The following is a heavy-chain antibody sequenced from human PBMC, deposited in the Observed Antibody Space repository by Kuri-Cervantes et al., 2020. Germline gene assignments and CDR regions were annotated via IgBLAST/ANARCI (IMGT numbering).Heavy chain of an antibody. J-gene: IGHJ4*02. D-gene: IGHD5-24*01. Sequence: VSVKVSCKASGYTFTGYYMHWVRQAPGQGLEWMGWINPNSGGTNYAQKFQGRVTMTRDTSISTAYMELSRLRSDDTAVYYCARADHRDGYNLGYWGQGTLVTVSS. CDR3: ARADHRDGYNLGY. V-gene: IGHV1-2*02. CDR1: GYTFTGYY. CDR2: INPNSGGT.